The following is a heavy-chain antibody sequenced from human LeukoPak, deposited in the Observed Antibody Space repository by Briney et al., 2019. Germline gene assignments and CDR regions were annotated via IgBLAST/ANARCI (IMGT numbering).Heavy chain of an antibody. D-gene: IGHD3-9*01. CDR3: ARSIGLTGGGVDV. CDR2: ITNGGSTI. Sequence: GGSLRLSCAASGFTFSDYSMNWVRQAPGKGLEWVSYITNGGSTIHHADSVKGRFTISRDNAKKTLYLQVNSLRAEDTAVYYCARSIGLTGGGVDVWGQGTTVTVSS. J-gene: IGHJ6*02. CDR1: GFTFSDYS. V-gene: IGHV3-11*01.